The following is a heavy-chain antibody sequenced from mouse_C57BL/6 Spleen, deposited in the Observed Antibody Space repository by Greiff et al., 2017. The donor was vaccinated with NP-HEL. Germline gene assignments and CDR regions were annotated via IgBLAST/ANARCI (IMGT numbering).Heavy chain of an antibody. CDR1: GYPFTCYW. CDR2: IYPNSCST. D-gene: IGHD2-3*01. J-gene: IGHJ4*01. Sequence: QVQLQQPWAELVKPGALVKFSCKASGYPFTCYWMQWVKPRPGQGLEWVGMIYPNSCSTNYNEKFKSKATLTVDKSSSTAYMQLSSLTSEDSAVYYCAGMGFMDYWGQGTSVTVSP. V-gene: IGHV1-64*01. CDR3: AGMGFMDY.